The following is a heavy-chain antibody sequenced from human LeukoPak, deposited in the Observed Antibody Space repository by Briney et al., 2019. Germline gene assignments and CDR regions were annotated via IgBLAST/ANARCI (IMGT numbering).Heavy chain of an antibody. CDR3: ARGRIAVAGQRGVDY. CDR2: IYHSGST. CDR1: GYSISSGYY. Sequence: SETLSLTCAVSGYSISSGYYWGWIRQPPGKGLEWIGSIYHSGSTYYNPSLKSRVTISVDTSKNQFSLKLSSVTAADTAVYYCARGRIAVAGQRGVDYWGQGTLVTVSS. J-gene: IGHJ4*02. D-gene: IGHD6-19*01. V-gene: IGHV4-38-2*01.